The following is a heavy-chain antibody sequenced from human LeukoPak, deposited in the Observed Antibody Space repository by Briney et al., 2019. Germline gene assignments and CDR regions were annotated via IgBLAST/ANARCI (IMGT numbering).Heavy chain of an antibody. CDR2: IYHSGST. J-gene: IGHJ6*02. CDR3: ARGPRDYYGMDV. CDR1: GGSISSGGYY. Sequence: SQTLSLTCTVSGGSISSGGYYWSWIRQPPGKGLEWIGYIYHSGSTYYNPSLKSRVTISVDRSKNQFSLKLSSVTAADTAVYYCARGPRDYYGMDVWGQGTTVTVSS. V-gene: IGHV4-30-2*01.